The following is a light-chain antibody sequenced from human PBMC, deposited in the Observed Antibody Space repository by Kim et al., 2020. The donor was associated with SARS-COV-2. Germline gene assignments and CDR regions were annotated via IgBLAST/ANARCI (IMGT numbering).Light chain of an antibody. CDR2: DVS. CDR3: SSYTSSSTLNWV. J-gene: IGLJ3*02. CDR1: SSDVGGYNY. Sequence: SITISCTGTSSDVGGYNYVSWYQQHPGKAANLMIYDVSDRPSGVSNRFSGSKSGNTASLTISGLQAEDEADYYCSSYTSSSTLNWVFGGGTQLTVL. V-gene: IGLV2-14*03.